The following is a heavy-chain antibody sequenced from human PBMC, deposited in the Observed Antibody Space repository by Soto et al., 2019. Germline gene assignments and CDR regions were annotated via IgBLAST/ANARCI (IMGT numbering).Heavy chain of an antibody. J-gene: IGHJ4*02. D-gene: IGHD3-16*01. CDR2: IYPGDSDT. V-gene: IGHV5-51*01. CDR1: GYSFTSYW. CDR3: ARLIYDYIWGSYSYYFDY. Sequence: GESLKISCKGSGYSFTSYWIGWVRQMPGKGLEWMGIIYPGDSDTRYSPSFQGQVTISADKSISTAYLQWSSLKASDTAMYYCARLIYDYIWGSYSYYFDYRGQGTLVTVSS.